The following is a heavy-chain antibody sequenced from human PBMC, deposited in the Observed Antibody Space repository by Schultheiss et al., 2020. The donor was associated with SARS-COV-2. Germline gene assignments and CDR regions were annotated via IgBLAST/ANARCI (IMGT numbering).Heavy chain of an antibody. CDR3: ARGYDILTGYPGSSEYAFDI. CDR2: INPNSGGT. D-gene: IGHD3-9*01. J-gene: IGHJ3*02. CDR1: GYTFTGYY. V-gene: IGHV1-2*02. Sequence: ASVKVSCRASGYTFTGYYMHWVRQAPGQGLEWMGWINPNSGGTNYAQKFQGRVTMTRDTSISTAYMELSRLRSDDTAVYYCARGYDILTGYPGSSEYAFDIWGQGTMVTVSS.